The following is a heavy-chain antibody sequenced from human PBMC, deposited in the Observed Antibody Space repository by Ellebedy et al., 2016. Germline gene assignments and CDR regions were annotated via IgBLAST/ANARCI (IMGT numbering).Heavy chain of an antibody. CDR2: IYYSGST. CDR3: ARVTTMVRGVIDY. V-gene: IGHV4-61*08. Sequence: SETLSLTXTVSGGSISSGGYYWSWIRQPPGKGLEWIGYIYYSGSTNYNPSLKSRVTISVDTSKNQFSLKLSSVTAADTAVYYCARVTTMVRGVIDYWGQGALVTVSS. CDR1: GGSISSGGYY. D-gene: IGHD3-10*01. J-gene: IGHJ4*02.